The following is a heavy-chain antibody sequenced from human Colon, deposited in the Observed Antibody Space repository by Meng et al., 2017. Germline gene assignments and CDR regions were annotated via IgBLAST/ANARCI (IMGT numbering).Heavy chain of an antibody. CDR3: ASFPPPGKQWLVADY. D-gene: IGHD6-19*01. J-gene: IGHJ4*02. CDR2: IYHSGST. V-gene: IGHV4-4*02. CDR1: GGSSSSSNW. Sequence: QVQLQEPVPGLVKPSGTPSLTCAVSGGSSSSSNWWSWVRQPPGKGLEWIGEIYHSGSTNYNPSLKSRVTISVDKSKNQFSLKLSSVTAADTAVYYCASFPPPGKQWLVADYWGQGTLVTVSS.